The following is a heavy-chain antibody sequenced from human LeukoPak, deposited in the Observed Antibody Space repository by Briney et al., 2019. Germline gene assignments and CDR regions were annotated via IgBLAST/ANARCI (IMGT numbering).Heavy chain of an antibody. J-gene: IGHJ4*02. Sequence: SGTLSLTCTVSGGSISSYYWSWIRQPAGKGLEWIGRIYSIGSTNYNPSLKSRVTMSVDTSKNQFSLRLRSVTAADTAVYYCARQIASAGTAGFDFWGQGALVTVSS. CDR2: IYSIGST. D-gene: IGHD6-13*01. CDR1: GGSISSYY. CDR3: ARQIASAGTAGFDF. V-gene: IGHV4-4*07.